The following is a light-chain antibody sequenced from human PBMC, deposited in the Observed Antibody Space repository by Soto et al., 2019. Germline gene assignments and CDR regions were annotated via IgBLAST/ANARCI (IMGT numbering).Light chain of an antibody. CDR3: QQYNSYPWT. V-gene: IGKV1-5*01. J-gene: IGKJ1*01. CDR1: QSITTW. CDR2: DVS. Sequence: DIQMTQSPSTLSASVGDSVTITCRASQSITTWLAWYQQKPGKAPNLLIYDVSTLESGVPSRFSDSGSGTEFTLTISSLQPDDIATYYCQQYNSYPWTFGQGTKVDIK.